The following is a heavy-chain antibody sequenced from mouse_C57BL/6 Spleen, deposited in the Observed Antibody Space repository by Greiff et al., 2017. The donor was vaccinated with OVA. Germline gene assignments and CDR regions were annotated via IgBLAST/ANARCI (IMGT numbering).Heavy chain of an antibody. CDR1: GYAFSSSW. D-gene: IGHD3-2*02. V-gene: IGHV1-82*01. Sequence: LVESGPELVKPGASVKISCKASGYAFSSSWMNWVKQRPGKGLEWIGRIYPGDGDTNYNGKFKGKATLTADKSSSTAYMQLSSLTSEDSAVYFCARQTAQATGAMDYWGQGTSVTVSS. J-gene: IGHJ4*01. CDR3: ARQTAQATGAMDY. CDR2: IYPGDGDT.